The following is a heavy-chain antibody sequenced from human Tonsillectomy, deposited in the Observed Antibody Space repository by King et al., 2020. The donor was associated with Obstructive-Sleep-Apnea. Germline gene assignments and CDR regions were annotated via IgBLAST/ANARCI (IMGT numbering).Heavy chain of an antibody. D-gene: IGHD5-18*01. CDR1: GFTFSSYS. V-gene: IGHV3-21*01. CDR3: ARGRTMDTAMVQDY. Sequence: VQLVESGGGLVKPGGSLRLSCAASGFTFSSYSLNRVRQAPGKGLEWVSSISSSSSYIYYADSVKGRFTISRDNAKNSLYLQMNSLRDEDTAVYYCARGRTMDTAMVQDYWGQGTLVTVSS. J-gene: IGHJ4*02. CDR2: ISSSSSYI.